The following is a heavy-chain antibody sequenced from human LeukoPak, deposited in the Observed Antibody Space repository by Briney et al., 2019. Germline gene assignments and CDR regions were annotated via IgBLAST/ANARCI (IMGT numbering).Heavy chain of an antibody. CDR1: GFTFSGYN. CDR3: ARPHPRTVFGVFSYYYGMDV. D-gene: IGHD3-3*01. J-gene: IGHJ6*02. V-gene: IGHV3-21*01. CDR2: ISSSSTYI. Sequence: PGGSLRLSCAASGFTFSGYNINWVRQAPGKGLEWVSSISSSSTYIYYADSVKGRFTISRDNAKKSLYLQMNSLRAEDTAVYYCARPHPRTVFGVFSYYYGMDVWGQGTTVTVSS.